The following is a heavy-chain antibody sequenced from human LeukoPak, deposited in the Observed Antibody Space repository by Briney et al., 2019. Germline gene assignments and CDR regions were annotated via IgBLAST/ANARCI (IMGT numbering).Heavy chain of an antibody. Sequence: SQTLSLTCAISGDSVSTNGATWNWIRQSPSRGLEWLGRTYYMSKWYNDYAASVKSRIIINPDTSKNRFSLQLSSVTPEDTAVYYCARGGGLQLYWGQGTLVTVSS. J-gene: IGHJ4*02. CDR1: GDSVSTNGAT. CDR3: ARGGGLQLY. D-gene: IGHD1-1*01. CDR2: TYYMSKWYN. V-gene: IGHV6-1*01.